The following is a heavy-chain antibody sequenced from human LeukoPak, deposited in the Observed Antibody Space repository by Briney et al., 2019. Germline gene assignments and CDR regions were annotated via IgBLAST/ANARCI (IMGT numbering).Heavy chain of an antibody. D-gene: IGHD3-3*01. CDR1: GFTFSDYY. V-gene: IGHV3-11*04. CDR3: ARAIVYYDFWSGPLNFDY. Sequence: PGGSLRLSCAASGFTFSDYYMSWIRQAPGKGLEWVSYISSSGSTIYFADSVKGRFTISRDNAKNSLYLQMNSLRAEDTAVYYCARAIVYYDFWSGPLNFDYWGQGTLVTVSS. J-gene: IGHJ4*02. CDR2: ISSSGSTI.